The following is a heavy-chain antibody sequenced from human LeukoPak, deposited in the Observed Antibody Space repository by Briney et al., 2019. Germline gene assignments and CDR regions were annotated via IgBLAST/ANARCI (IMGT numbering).Heavy chain of an antibody. CDR2: IYSGGST. Sequence: PGGSLRLSCAASGFTVSSNYMSWVRQAPGKGLEWVSVIYSGGSTYYADSAKGRFTISRDNSKNTLYLQMNSLRAEDTAVYYCVKQSKYYYYMDVWGKGTTVTVSS. D-gene: IGHD6-19*01. J-gene: IGHJ6*03. V-gene: IGHV3-66*02. CDR1: GFTVSSNY. CDR3: VKQSKYYYYMDV.